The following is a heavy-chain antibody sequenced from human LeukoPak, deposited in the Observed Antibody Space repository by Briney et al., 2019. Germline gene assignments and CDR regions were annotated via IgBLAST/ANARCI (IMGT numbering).Heavy chain of an antibody. CDR2: IRYDGSNK. D-gene: IGHD3-16*01. V-gene: IGHV3-30*02. CDR3: ARDQGAWGYGYNFDY. J-gene: IGHJ4*02. Sequence: GGSLRLSCAASGFTFSSYGMHWVRQAPGKGLEWVAFIRYDGSNKYYADSVKGRFTISRDNSKNTLYLQMNSLRAEDTAVYYCARDQGAWGYGYNFDYWGQGTLLTVSS. CDR1: GFTFSSYG.